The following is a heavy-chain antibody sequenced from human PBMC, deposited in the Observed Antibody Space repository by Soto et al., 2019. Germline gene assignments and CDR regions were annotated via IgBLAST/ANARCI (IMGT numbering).Heavy chain of an antibody. CDR3: AKASKGTSSYYYGMDV. Sequence: EVQLLESGGGLVQPGGSLRPSCAASGFTFSSYAMTWVRQAPGKGLEWVSAISTSGVTPYYADSVKGRFTISRDNSKNTLYLQMNSLRAEDTAVYYCAKASKGTSSYYYGMDVWGQGTTVTVSS. D-gene: IGHD1-7*01. J-gene: IGHJ6*02. V-gene: IGHV3-23*01. CDR2: ISTSGVTP. CDR1: GFTFSSYA.